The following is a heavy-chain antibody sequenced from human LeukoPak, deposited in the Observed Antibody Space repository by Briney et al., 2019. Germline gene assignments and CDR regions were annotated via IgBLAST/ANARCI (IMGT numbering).Heavy chain of an antibody. CDR2: INPNSGGT. D-gene: IGHD4-23*01. CDR3: ARDVHHGGNALVAFDI. CDR1: GYTFTGYY. Sequence: GASLKVSCKASGYTFTGYYMHWVRQAPGQGLEWMGWINPNSGGTNYAQKFQGRVTMTRDTSISTAFMDLSRLRSDDTAVYYCARDVHHGGNALVAFDIWGQGTMVTVSS. J-gene: IGHJ3*02. V-gene: IGHV1-2*02.